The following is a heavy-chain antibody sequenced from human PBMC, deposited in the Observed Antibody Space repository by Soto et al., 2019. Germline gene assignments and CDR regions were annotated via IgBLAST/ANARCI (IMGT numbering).Heavy chain of an antibody. CDR3: ASRYYYDKTYGMDV. CDR2: IKQDGSEK. CDR1: GFTFSTYW. V-gene: IGHV3-7*01. J-gene: IGHJ6*02. Sequence: EVQLVESGGDLVQPGGSLRLSCAASGFTFSTYWMSWVRQAPGKGLEWVANIKQDGSEKYYVDSVKGRFTISRDNAKNSLYLQMNSLRAEDTAVYYCASRYYYDKTYGMDVWGQGTTVTVSS. D-gene: IGHD3-22*01.